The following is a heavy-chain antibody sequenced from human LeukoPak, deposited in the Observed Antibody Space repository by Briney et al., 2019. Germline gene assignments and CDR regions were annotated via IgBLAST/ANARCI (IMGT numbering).Heavy chain of an antibody. J-gene: IGHJ5*02. CDR3: ASNNYYGSGSYYS. V-gene: IGHV4-34*01. CDR1: GGSFSGYY. D-gene: IGHD3-10*01. Sequence: PSATLSLTCAVYGGSFSGYYWSWIREPPGKGLEWIGEINHSGSTNYTPSLKSRDTISVDTSKTQFSLKLSSVTAADTAVYYCASNNYYGSGSYYSWGQGTLVTVSS. CDR2: INHSGST.